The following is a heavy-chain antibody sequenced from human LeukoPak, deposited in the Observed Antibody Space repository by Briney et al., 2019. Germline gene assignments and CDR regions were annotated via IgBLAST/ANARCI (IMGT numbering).Heavy chain of an antibody. CDR1: GFTLSGYN. D-gene: IGHD1-14*01. J-gene: IGHJ5*02. CDR3: APAPELPGWFDP. V-gene: IGHV3-21*01. Sequence: PGGPLRLSCAASGFTLSGYNMNWVRQAPGKGLEWVSSITGSSSFIYYSDSVKGRFTISRDNAENSVYLQMDSLRAEDTAVYYCAPAPELPGWFDPSGQGTLVTVSS. CDR2: ITGSSSFI.